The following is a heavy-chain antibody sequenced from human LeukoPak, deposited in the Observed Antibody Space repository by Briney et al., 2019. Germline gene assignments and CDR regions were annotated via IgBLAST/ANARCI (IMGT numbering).Heavy chain of an antibody. CDR3: ARGRYSGSYLLDY. Sequence: PGGSLRLSCAASGFTFSSYTMNWVRQAPGKGLEWVSSITASSTAIYSADSVKGRFTIPRDNAKNSLYLQMNSLRAEDTALYYCARGRYSGSYLLDYWGQGTLVTVSS. V-gene: IGHV3-21*01. D-gene: IGHD1-26*01. CDR2: ITASSTAI. J-gene: IGHJ4*02. CDR1: GFTFSSYT.